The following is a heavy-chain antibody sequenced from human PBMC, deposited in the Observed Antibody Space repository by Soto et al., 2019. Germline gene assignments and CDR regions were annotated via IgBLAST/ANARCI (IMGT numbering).Heavy chain of an antibody. D-gene: IGHD1-26*01. V-gene: IGHV4-59*01. CDR1: GGSICSYY. Sequence: PSETLSLTCTVSGGSICSYYWSWIRQPPGKGLEWIGYIYYSGSTNYNPSPKSRVTISVDTSKNQFSLKLSSVTAADTAVYYCARDSSYVGFDYWGRGTLVTVSS. CDR3: ARDSSYVGFDY. CDR2: IYYSGST. J-gene: IGHJ4*01.